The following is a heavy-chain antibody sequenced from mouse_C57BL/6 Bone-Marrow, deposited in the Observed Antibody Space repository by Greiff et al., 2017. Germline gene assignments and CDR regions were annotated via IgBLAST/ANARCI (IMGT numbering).Heavy chain of an antibody. CDR2: IDPNSGGT. CDR1: GYTFTSYW. CDR3: ARPPRRYYYGSSPLAY. Sequence: QVQLQQSGAELVKPGASVKLSCKASGYTFTSYWMHWVKQRPGRGLEWIGRIDPNSGGTKYNEKFKSKATLTVDKPSSTAYMQLSSLTSEDSAVYYCARPPRRYYYGSSPLAYWGQGTLVTVSA. J-gene: IGHJ3*01. V-gene: IGHV1-72*01. D-gene: IGHD1-1*01.